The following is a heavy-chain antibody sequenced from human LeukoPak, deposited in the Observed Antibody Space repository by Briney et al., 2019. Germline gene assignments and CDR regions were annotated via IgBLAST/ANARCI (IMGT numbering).Heavy chain of an antibody. CDR3: ARGGVVVAAIDAFDI. D-gene: IGHD2-15*01. CDR1: GFTFSTYS. V-gene: IGHV3-66*01. Sequence: GGPLRLSCAASGFTFSTYSMNWVRQAPGKGLEWVSLIYSGGSTYYADSVKGRFTISRDISKNTLFLQLNSLRAEDTAVYYCARGGVVVAAIDAFDIWGQGTLVTVSS. CDR2: IYSGGST. J-gene: IGHJ3*02.